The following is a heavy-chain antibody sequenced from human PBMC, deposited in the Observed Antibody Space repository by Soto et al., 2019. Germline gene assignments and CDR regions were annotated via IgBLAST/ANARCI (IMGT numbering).Heavy chain of an antibody. CDR3: ARILRRYSVYDPRTSFDY. CDR2: INQSEST. J-gene: IGHJ4*01. CDR1: GGSFSGYY. D-gene: IGHD5-12*01. Sequence: SETLSVSCAVEGGSFSGYYCSWIRQPPGNGLEWIGEINQSESTNYNPTLKSRVTIAVDTSKNQFSLKLSSVTAADTAVYYCARILRRYSVYDPRTSFDYWGHGTLVTVSS. V-gene: IGHV4-34*01.